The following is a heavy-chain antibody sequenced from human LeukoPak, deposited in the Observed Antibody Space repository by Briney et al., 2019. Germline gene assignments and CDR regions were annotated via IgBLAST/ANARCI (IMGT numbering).Heavy chain of an antibody. CDR1: GFTFSSYA. V-gene: IGHV3-23*01. CDR3: AKFGGYSSSWHDAFDT. Sequence: PGGSLRLSCAASGFTFSSYAMSWVRQAPGKGLEWVSAISGSGGSTYYADSVKGRFTISRDNSKNTLYLQMNSLRAEDTAVYYCAKFGGYSSSWHDAFDTWGQRTMVTVSS. D-gene: IGHD6-13*01. J-gene: IGHJ3*02. CDR2: ISGSGGST.